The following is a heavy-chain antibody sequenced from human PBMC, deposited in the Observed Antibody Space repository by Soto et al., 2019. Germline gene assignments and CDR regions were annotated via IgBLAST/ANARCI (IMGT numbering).Heavy chain of an antibody. V-gene: IGHV4-34*01. CDR1: GGSFSGYY. J-gene: IGHJ3*02. Sequence: PSETLSLTCAVYGGSFSGYYWSWIRQPPGKGLEWIGEINHSGSTNYNPSLKSRVTISVDTSKNQFSLKLSSVTAADTAVYYCARVRYFDWLLYRKRGAFDIRGQGKMVTVSS. CDR2: INHSGST. CDR3: ARVRYFDWLLYRKRGAFDI. D-gene: IGHD3-9*01.